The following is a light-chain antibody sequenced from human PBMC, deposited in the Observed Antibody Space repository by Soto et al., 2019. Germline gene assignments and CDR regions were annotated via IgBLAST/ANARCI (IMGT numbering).Light chain of an antibody. CDR3: SSYTSSITLRYV. J-gene: IGLJ1*01. CDR1: SSDVGGSNY. V-gene: IGLV2-14*01. CDR2: EVS. Sequence: QSVLTQPASVSGSPGQSLTISCTGTSSDVGGSNYVSWYQQHPGKAPKLIIYEVSNRPSGVSDRFSGSKSGNTASLTISGLQAEGEADYYCSSYTSSITLRYVFGAGTKVTVL.